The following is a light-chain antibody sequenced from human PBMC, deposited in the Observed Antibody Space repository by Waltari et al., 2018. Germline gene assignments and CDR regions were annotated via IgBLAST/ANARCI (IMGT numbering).Light chain of an antibody. V-gene: IGLV6-57*03. J-gene: IGLJ2*01. CDR3: QSTDDNSNPL. CDR1: SGSIDSEY. CDR2: KDD. Sequence: TQPHSVSGSPGQTVTISCTRSSGSIDSEYVQWYQQRPGKAPTIVIYKDDQRPSGGPYRCSGSVDSSSDSASLVISGLKSEDEADYYCQSTDDNSNPLFGGGTRLTVL.